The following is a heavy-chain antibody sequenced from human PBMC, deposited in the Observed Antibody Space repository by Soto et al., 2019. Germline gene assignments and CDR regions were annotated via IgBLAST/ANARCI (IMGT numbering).Heavy chain of an antibody. CDR2: INAGNGKT. J-gene: IGHJ4*02. V-gene: IGHV1-3*05. CDR3: ARHGSAGDY. Sequence: QVQLVQSGAEDKKPGASVKVSCKASGYTFTDYAMHWVRQAPGQRLEWMGWINAGNGKTKYSQTFQGRVTITRDTSASTAYMELSSLRSEGTAVYYCARHGSAGDYWGQGTLVTVSS. CDR1: GYTFTDYA. D-gene: IGHD6-19*01.